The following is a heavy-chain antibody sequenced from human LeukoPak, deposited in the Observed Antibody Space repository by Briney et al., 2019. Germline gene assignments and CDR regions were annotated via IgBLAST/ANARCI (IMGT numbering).Heavy chain of an antibody. J-gene: IGHJ4*02. CDR2: IRYDGSNK. CDR1: GFTFSSYG. V-gene: IGHV3-30*02. D-gene: IGHD3-10*01. CDR3: GKLLTGWFGEAHDY. Sequence: GGSLRLSCAASGFTFSSYGMHWVRQAPGKGLEWVAFIRYDGSNKYYADSVKGRFTISRDNSKNTLYLQMNSLRAEETAVYYCGKLLTGWFGEAHDYWGQGTLVTVSS.